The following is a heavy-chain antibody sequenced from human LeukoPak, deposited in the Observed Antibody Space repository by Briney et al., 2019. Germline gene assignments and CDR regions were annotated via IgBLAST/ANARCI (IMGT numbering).Heavy chain of an antibody. CDR2: IYYSGST. CDR1: GGSISSSSYY. J-gene: IGHJ5*02. V-gene: IGHV4-39*01. CDR3: ARQGPFNWFDP. Sequence: SETLSLTCTVSGGSISSSSYYWGWIRLPPGKGLEWIGSIYYSGSTYYNPSLKSRVTISVDTSKNQFSLKLSSVTAADTAVYYCARQGPFNWFDPWGQGTLVTVSS.